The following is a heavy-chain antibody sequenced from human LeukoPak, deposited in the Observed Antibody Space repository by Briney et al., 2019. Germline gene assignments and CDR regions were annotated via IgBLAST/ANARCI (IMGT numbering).Heavy chain of an antibody. D-gene: IGHD4-17*01. V-gene: IGHV4-61*02. J-gene: IGHJ3*02. CDR3: ARDYGDYDAFDI. CDR1: GGSISSGSHC. CDR2: IYTSGST. Sequence: PSETLSLTCTVSGGSISSGSHCWSWIRQPAGKGLEWIGRIYTSGSTNYNPSLKSRVTISVDTSKNQFSLKLSSVTAADTAVYYCARDYGDYDAFDIWGQGTMVTVSS.